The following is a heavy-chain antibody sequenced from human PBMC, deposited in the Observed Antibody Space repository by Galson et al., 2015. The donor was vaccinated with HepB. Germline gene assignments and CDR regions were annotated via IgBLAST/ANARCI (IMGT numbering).Heavy chain of an antibody. J-gene: IGHJ5*02. CDR2: IYWNDDK. CDR3: AHSLSDDFWEWVFPGLRGDWFDP. D-gene: IGHD3-3*01. CDR1: GFSLSTSGVG. V-gene: IGHV2-5*01. Sequence: PALVKPTQTLTLTCTFSGFSLSTSGVGVGWIRQPPGKALEWLALIYWNDDKRYSPSLKSRLTITKDTSKNQVVLTMTNMDPVDTATYYCAHSLSDDFWEWVFPGLRGDWFDPWGQGTLVTVSS.